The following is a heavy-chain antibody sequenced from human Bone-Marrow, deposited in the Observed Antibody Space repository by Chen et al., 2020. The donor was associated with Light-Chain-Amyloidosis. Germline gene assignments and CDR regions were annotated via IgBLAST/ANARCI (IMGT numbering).Heavy chain of an antibody. CDR1: GFAFSSYA. V-gene: IGHV3-23*04. CDR2: ISGGGGSR. D-gene: IGHD3-9*01. Sequence: EVQLVESGGGLLQRGGSLRLSCAASGFAFSSYAMSWVRQAPGKGLEWVSSISGGGGSRYYGDSVKGRLTISRYNSKTALFLQMNSLRAEDTAVYYCAKDISYDDILPGYPADAFDIWGQGTMVTVSS. CDR3: AKDISYDDILPGYPADAFDI. J-gene: IGHJ3*02.